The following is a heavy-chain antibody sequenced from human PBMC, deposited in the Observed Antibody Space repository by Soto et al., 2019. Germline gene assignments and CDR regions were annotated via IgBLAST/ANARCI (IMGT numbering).Heavy chain of an antibody. CDR3: ARGGWGYHNWFDP. D-gene: IGHD3-16*01. CDR1: GGSISSYY. CDR2: IYYGGST. J-gene: IGHJ5*02. Sequence: SETLSLTCTVSGGSISSYYWSWIRQPPGKGLEWIGYIYYGGSTNYNPSLKSRVTISVDTSKNQFSLKLSSVTAADTAVYYCARGGWGYHNWFDPWGQGTLVTVSS. V-gene: IGHV4-59*08.